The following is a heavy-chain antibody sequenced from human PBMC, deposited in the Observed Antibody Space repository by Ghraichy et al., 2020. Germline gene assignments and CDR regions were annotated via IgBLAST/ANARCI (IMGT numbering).Heavy chain of an antibody. Sequence: SQTLSLTCAISGDSVSSKDAAWNWIRQSPSRGLEWLGRTYYRSKWFREYAVSVQRRITINPDTSKNQVSLQLTSVTPDDTAMYYCARSGGIMDTWGQGTLVTVSS. V-gene: IGHV6-1*01. J-gene: IGHJ4*02. CDR2: TYYRSKWFR. CDR1: GDSVSSKDAA. D-gene: IGHD6-13*01. CDR3: ARSGGIMDT.